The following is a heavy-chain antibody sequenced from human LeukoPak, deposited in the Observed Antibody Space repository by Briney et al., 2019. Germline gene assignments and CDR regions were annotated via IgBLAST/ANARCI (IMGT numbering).Heavy chain of an antibody. D-gene: IGHD6-13*01. Sequence: SVTVSFKASGGTFSIYAISWLRQAPGQGLEWMGRIIPIFGIANYAQKFQGRVTITADKSTSTAYMELSSLRSEDTAVYYCARDQGGIAAAGTRYYYGMDVWGQGTTVTVSS. CDR2: IIPIFGIA. CDR1: GGTFSIYA. V-gene: IGHV1-69*04. CDR3: ARDQGGIAAAGTRYYYGMDV. J-gene: IGHJ6*02.